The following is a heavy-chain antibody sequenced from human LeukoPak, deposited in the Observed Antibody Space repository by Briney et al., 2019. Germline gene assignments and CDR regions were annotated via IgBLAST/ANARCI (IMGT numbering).Heavy chain of an antibody. CDR2: IKQDGSEK. CDR1: GFTFSSYW. D-gene: IGHD1-26*01. J-gene: IGHJ4*02. V-gene: IGHV3-7*01. CDR3: ARVPTRGSGSYYSDY. Sequence: PGGSLRLSCAASGFTFSSYWMSWVRQAPGKGLEWVANIKQDGSEKYYVDSVKGRFTISRDNAKNSLYLQMNSLRAEDTAVYYCARVPTRGSGSYYSDYWGQGTLVTVSS.